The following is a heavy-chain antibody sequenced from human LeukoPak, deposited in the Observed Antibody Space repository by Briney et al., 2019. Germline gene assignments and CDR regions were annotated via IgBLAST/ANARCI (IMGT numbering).Heavy chain of an antibody. D-gene: IGHD2-21*01. CDR1: GYSFTDYY. J-gene: IGHJ5*02. Sequence: GASVKVSCKASGYSFTDYYMHWVRQAPGQGLEWMGWINLNNGDIKSAQKFQGRVTMTRDTSITTFYMEGSWLTSDDTAIYYCARADRLHGGPYLIGPWGQGTLVTVSS. CDR2: INLNNGDI. V-gene: IGHV1-2*02. CDR3: ARADRLHGGPYLIGP.